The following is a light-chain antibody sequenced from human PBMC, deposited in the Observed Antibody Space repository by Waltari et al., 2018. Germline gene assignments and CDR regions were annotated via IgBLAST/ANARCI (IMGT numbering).Light chain of an antibody. CDR3: QAWDSTTVV. CDR2: QDN. Sequence: SYELSQPPSVSESPGQTASITCSGVEPGNKYVSWYQQKPGQSPVLVLYQDNRRPSGIPERFSGSNSGNTATLTISGTQAMDEADYHCQAWDSTTVVFGGGTKLTVL. V-gene: IGLV3-1*01. CDR1: EPGNKY. J-gene: IGLJ2*01.